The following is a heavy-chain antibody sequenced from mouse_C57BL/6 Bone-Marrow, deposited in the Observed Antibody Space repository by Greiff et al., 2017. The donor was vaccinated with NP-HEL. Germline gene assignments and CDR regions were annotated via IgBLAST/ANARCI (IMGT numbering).Heavy chain of an antibody. CDR3: ARRDYGSYYYAMDY. CDR1: GYTFTSYW. D-gene: IGHD1-1*01. J-gene: IGHJ4*01. Sequence: QVQLQQPGAELVKPGASVKLSCKASGYTFTSYWMQWVKQRPGQGLEWIGEIDPSDSYTNYTQKFKGKATLTVDTTSSTAYMQLSSLTSEDSAVYYCARRDYGSYYYAMDYWGQGTSVTVSS. V-gene: IGHV1-50*01. CDR2: IDPSDSYT.